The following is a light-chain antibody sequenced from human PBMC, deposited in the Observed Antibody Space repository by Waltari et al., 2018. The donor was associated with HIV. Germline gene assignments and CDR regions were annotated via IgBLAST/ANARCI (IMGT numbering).Light chain of an antibody. CDR1: QSIRTE. CDR2: DAS. Sequence: EIVLTQSPATLFLSPGERATLSSRDSQSIRTELAGYQQKPGHAPRLFIYDASNSATGIPGRFSGSGSGTDFTLTISSLEPEDFAMYYCQQRNTWITFGQGTRLEI. J-gene: IGKJ5*01. V-gene: IGKV3-11*01. CDR3: QQRNTWIT.